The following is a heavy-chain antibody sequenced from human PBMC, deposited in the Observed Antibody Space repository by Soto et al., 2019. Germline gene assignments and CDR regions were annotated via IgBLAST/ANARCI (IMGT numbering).Heavy chain of an antibody. CDR1: GGSISSGDYY. CDR3: ANSDNYVPFDH. J-gene: IGHJ4*02. Sequence: QVQLQESGPGLVKPSQTLSLTCTVSGGSISSGDYYWSWIRQPPGKGLEWIGYIYYSGFTYYNPLCTSRLTRSVDTSKNQFWLRLSAVIAAERAVYYCANSDNYVPFDHWGQGTLVTVSS. V-gene: IGHV4-30-4*01. D-gene: IGHD4-4*01. CDR2: IYYSGFT.